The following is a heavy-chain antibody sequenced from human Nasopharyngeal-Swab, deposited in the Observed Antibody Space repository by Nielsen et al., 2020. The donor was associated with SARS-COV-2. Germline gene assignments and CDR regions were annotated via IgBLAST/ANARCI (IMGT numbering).Heavy chain of an antibody. Sequence: GESLKISCAVSGFTVSSNYMSWVRQAPGKGLEWVSAIGTAGDTYYPGSVKGRFTISRENAKNSLYLQMNSLRAGDTAVYYCARGKYDSSGYYLGDYYFDYWGQGTLVTVSS. V-gene: IGHV3-13*01. J-gene: IGHJ4*02. CDR3: ARGKYDSSGYYLGDYYFDY. CDR1: GFTVSSNY. CDR2: IGTAGDT. D-gene: IGHD3-22*01.